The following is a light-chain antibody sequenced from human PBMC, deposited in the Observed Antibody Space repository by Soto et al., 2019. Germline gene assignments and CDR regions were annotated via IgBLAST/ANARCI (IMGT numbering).Light chain of an antibody. V-gene: IGKV1-5*03. CDR3: QRYTDHSRT. J-gene: IGKJ1*01. Sequence: DIQMTQSPSTLSASVGDKVTLTCRASQDIGDWMAWYQQKPGKAPKILIYRASTLVSGVPSRFSGSGSGTDFTLTISSLQPDDFATYYSQRYTDHSRTFGQGTKVDIK. CDR1: QDIGDW. CDR2: RAS.